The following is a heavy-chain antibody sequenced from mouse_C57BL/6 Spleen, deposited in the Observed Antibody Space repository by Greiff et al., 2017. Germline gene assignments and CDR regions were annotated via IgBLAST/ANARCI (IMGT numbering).Heavy chain of an antibody. CDR2: ISYDGSN. V-gene: IGHV3-6*01. CDR1: GYSITSGYY. D-gene: IGHD2-4*01. Sequence: ESGPGLVKPSQSLSLTCSVTGYSITSGYYWNWIRQFPGNKLEWMGYISYDGSNNYNPSLKNRISITRDTSKNQFFLKLNSVTTEDTATYYCALYYDYEGFAYWGQGTLVTVSA. CDR3: ALYYDYEGFAY. J-gene: IGHJ3*01.